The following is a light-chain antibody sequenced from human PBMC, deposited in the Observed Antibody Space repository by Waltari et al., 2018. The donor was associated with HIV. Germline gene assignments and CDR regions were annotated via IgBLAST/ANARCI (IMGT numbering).Light chain of an antibody. Sequence: QLVLTQSPSASASLGASVKLTCTLSSGHSSYAIAWHQQQPEKGPRYLMKFNSDGSHSKGDGIPDRFSGSSSGAERYLIISSLQAEDEADYYCQTWGTLNLVFGGGTKLTVL. V-gene: IGLV4-69*01. CDR3: QTWGTLNLV. CDR1: SGHSSYA. J-gene: IGLJ3*02. CDR2: FNSDGSH.